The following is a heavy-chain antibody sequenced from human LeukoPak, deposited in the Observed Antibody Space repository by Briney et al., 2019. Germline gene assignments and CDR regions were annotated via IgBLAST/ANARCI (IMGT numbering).Heavy chain of an antibody. D-gene: IGHD1-26*01. V-gene: IGHV4-30-2*01. CDR2: IYHSGST. J-gene: IGHJ5*02. CDR3: ARSSMGAFDP. CDR1: GGSISSGGYS. Sequence: SQTLSLTCAVSGGSISSGGYSWSWIRQPPGKGLEWIGYIYHSGSTYYNPSLKSRVTISVDRSKNQFSLKLSSVTAADTAVYYCARSSMGAFDPWGQGTLVTVSS.